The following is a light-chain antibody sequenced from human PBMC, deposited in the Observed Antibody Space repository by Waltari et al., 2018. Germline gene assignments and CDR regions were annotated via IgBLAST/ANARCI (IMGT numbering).Light chain of an antibody. V-gene: IGKV3-20*01. CDR3: QHYVRLPVT. Sequence: EIVLTQSPGTLSLSPGERVTLSCRASQSVSRALAWYQQKPGQAPRLLIYGASSRATGIPDRFSGIGSGTDFSLTISRLEPEDFAVYYCQHYVRLPVTFGQGTKVEIK. CDR1: QSVSRA. J-gene: IGKJ1*01. CDR2: GAS.